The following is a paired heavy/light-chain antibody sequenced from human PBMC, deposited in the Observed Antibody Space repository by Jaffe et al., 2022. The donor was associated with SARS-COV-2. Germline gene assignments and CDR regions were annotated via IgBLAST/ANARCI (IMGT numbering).Light chain of an antibody. J-gene: IGKJ3*01. Sequence: EIVLTQSPATLSLSPGERATLSCRASQSVRGFLGWYQQRPGQAPRLLIYDASNRATGIPARFSGSGSGTDFTLTISSLEPEDSAVYYCQHRSNWPRFTFGPGTKVEI. CDR2: DAS. CDR3: QHRSNWPRFT. CDR1: QSVRGF. V-gene: IGKV3-11*01.
Heavy chain of an antibody. CDR3: ARASHGDHNEAYFFDY. CDR2: IFPGDSDT. J-gene: IGHJ4*02. V-gene: IGHV5-51*01. D-gene: IGHD7-27*01. Sequence: EVQLVQSGAEVKKPGESLKISCKTSGYSFTNYWIGWLRQMPGKGLEWMGTIFPGDSDTRYSPSFQGQVTISADKSITTAYLQWRSLKASDTAMYYCARASHGDHNEAYFFDYWGQGALVTVSS. CDR1: GYSFTNYW.